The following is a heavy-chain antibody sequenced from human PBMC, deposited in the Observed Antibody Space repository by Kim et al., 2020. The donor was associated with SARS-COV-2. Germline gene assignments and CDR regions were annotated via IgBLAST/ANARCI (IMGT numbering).Heavy chain of an antibody. J-gene: IGHJ6*02. V-gene: IGHV5-51*01. D-gene: IGHD5-12*01. CDR3: ARLNDIVATITGLRNSTGYYYYGMDV. CDR1: GYSFTSYW. Sequence: GESLKISCKGSGYSFTSYWIGWVRQMPGKGLEWMGIIYPGDSDTRYSPSFQGQVTISADKSISTAYLQWSSLKASDTAMYYCARLNDIVATITGLRNSTGYYYYGMDVWGQGTTVTVSS. CDR2: IYPGDSDT.